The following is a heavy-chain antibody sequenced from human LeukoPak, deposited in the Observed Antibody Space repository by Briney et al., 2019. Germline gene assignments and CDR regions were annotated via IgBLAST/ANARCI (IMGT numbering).Heavy chain of an antibody. J-gene: IGHJ4*02. CDR2: INQGGSQK. V-gene: IGHV3-7*01. Sequence: SGGSLRLSCAASGFTFSSYWMSWVRQAPGKGREWVANINQGGSQKYYVDSVKGRFTISRDNAKNSLYLQMNSLRAEDTAVYYCARSPREYGSGREFDFWGQGTLVTVSS. CDR3: ARSPREYGSGREFDF. CDR1: GFTFSSYW. D-gene: IGHD3-10*01.